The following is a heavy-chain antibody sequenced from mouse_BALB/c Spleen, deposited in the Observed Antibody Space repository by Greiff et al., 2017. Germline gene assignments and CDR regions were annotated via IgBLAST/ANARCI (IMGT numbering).Heavy chain of an antibody. CDR3: ARSYGNSFAY. V-gene: IGHV1S81*02. J-gene: IGHJ3*01. Sequence: QVHVKQPGAELVKPGASVKLSCKASGYTFTSYWMHWVKQRPGQGLEWIGEINPSNGRTNYNEKFKSKATLTVDKSSSTAYMQLSSLTSEDSAVYYCARSYGNSFAYWGQVTLVTVSA. CDR2: INPSNGRT. CDR1: GYTFTSYW. D-gene: IGHD2-1*01.